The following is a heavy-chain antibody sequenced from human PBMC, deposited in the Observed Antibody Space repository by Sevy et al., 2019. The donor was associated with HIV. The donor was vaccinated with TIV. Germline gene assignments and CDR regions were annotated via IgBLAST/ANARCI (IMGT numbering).Heavy chain of an antibody. CDR2: IIPHNGDT. Sequence: ASVKVSCKVSGYTFSTYRITWVRQAPGEGLEWMGWIIPHNGDTNYAQKLQGRVTMITDTSTSTAYMELRSLRSDDTAVYYCATAYCSGGRCYSLAYWGQGTLVTVSS. J-gene: IGHJ4*02. CDR3: ATAYCSGGRCYSLAY. V-gene: IGHV1-18*01. D-gene: IGHD2-15*01. CDR1: GYTFSTYR.